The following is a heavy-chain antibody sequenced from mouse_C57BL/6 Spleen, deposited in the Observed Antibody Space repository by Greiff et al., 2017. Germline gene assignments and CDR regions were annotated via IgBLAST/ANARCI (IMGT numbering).Heavy chain of an antibody. CDR1: GYAFSSSW. CDR3: ARGGTTVVRYYFDY. CDR2: IYPGDGDT. V-gene: IGHV1-82*01. Sequence: VQLQESGPELVKPGASVKISCKASGYAFSSSWMNWVKQRPGKGLEWIGRIYPGDGDTNYNGKFKGKATLTADKSSSTAYMQLSSLTSEDSAVYFCARGGTTVVRYYFDYWGQGTTLTVSS. D-gene: IGHD1-1*01. J-gene: IGHJ2*01.